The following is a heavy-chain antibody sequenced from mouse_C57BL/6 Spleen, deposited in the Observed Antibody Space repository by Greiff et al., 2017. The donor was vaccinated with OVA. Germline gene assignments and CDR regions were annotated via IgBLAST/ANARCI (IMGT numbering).Heavy chain of an antibody. CDR2: IDPSDSYT. CDR1: GYTFTSYW. CDR3: ARGAPGYFDV. Sequence: QVQLQQPGAELVMPGASVKLSCKASGYTFTSYWMHWVKQRPGQGLEWIGEIDPSDSYTNYNQKFKGKSTLTVDKSSSTAYMQLSSLTSEDSAVYYCARGAPGYFDVWGTGTTVTVSS. J-gene: IGHJ1*03. V-gene: IGHV1-69*01.